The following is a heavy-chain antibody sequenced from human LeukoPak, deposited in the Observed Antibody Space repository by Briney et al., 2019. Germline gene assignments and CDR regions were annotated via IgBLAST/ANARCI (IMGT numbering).Heavy chain of an antibody. V-gene: IGHV4-59*01. D-gene: IGHD4-17*01. CDR2: INYSGST. CDR1: GGSISSYY. CDR3: AREGRQDYVYFDH. Sequence: SSETLSLTCTVSGGSISSYYWSWLRQPPGKGLEWIGYINYSGSTNYHPSPKSRVTMSIDTSKNQFSLKLSSVPAAHTAMYYCAREGRQDYVYFDHGGQRSLVTASS. J-gene: IGHJ4*01.